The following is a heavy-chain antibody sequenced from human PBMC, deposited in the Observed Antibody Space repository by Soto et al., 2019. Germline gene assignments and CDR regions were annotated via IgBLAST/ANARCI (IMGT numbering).Heavy chain of an antibody. CDR2: IFSSGNS. J-gene: IGHJ4*02. Sequence: QVQLQESGPGLVKPSQTLPLTCSVSGASISRDDYYWSWIRQHPGKGLEWIAYIFSSGNSYYNPSLSSRVAISLDTSKNQFSLRLSSVTAADTGVYYCASALTGDYVGFDYWGQGTPATVSS. CDR1: GASISRDDYY. D-gene: IGHD3-9*01. CDR3: ASALTGDYVGFDY. V-gene: IGHV4-31*03.